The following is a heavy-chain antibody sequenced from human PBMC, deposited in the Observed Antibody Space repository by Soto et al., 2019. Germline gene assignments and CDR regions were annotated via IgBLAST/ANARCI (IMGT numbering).Heavy chain of an antibody. Sequence: SETLSLTCAVYGGSFSGYYWSWIRQPPGKGLEWIGEINHSGSTNYNPSLKSRVNISVDTSKNQFSLKLSSVTAADTAVYYCARGQRTPRITMVRGVRHFDYWGQATLVTVSS. J-gene: IGHJ4*02. CDR3: ARGQRTPRITMVRGVRHFDY. CDR1: GGSFSGYY. D-gene: IGHD3-10*01. CDR2: INHSGST. V-gene: IGHV4-34*01.